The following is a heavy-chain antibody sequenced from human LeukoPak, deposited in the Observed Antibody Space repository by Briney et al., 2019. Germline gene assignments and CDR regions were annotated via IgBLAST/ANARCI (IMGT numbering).Heavy chain of an antibody. CDR3: SRHPAEGDY. D-gene: IGHD2-15*01. Sequence: GGSLRLSCTASVFTFSDSYMSWIRQAPGKGLEWVSYISGSSDNTNYADSVKGRFTISRDNAKNSLYLQMNSLRAEDTAVYYCSRHPAEGDYWGQGTLVTVSS. J-gene: IGHJ4*02. CDR1: VFTFSDSY. V-gene: IGHV3-11*03. CDR2: ISGSSDNT.